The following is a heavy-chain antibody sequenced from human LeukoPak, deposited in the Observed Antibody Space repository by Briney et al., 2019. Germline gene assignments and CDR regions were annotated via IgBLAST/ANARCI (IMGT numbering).Heavy chain of an antibody. D-gene: IGHD4-17*01. CDR1: RFTVSSSY. J-gene: IGHJ4*02. CDR2: IYSGDST. Sequence: PGGSLRLSCAAARFTVSSSYMSWVRQAPGKGLECVSVIYSGDSTYYADSVKGRFTISRDNYKNTLYLQMNSLRAEDTAVYCCARVTVTTTSDYFDYWGQGTLVTVSS. V-gene: IGHV3-53*01. CDR3: ARVTVTTTSDYFDY.